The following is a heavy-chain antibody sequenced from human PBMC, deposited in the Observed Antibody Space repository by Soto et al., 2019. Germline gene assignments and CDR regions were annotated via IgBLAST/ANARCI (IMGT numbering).Heavy chain of an antibody. J-gene: IGHJ4*02. CDR1: VFTFSSYG. CDR3: AKVKTVVAENNYFEY. Sequence: VGSLRLSCASSVFTFSSYGMHCVRHSPGKGLEWVAVISYDGSNKYYADSVKGRFTISRDNSKNTLYLQMNSLRAEDTAVYYCAKVKTVVAENNYFEYWGQGTLVIVS. V-gene: IGHV3-30*18. CDR2: ISYDGSNK. D-gene: IGHD2-15*01.